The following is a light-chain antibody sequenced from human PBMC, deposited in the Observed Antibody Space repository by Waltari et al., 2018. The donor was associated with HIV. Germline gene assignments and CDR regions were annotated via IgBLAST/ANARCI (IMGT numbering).Light chain of an antibody. CDR3: AAWDDSLTGWV. CDR1: TFNLGNNL. J-gene: IGLJ3*02. Sequence: QSVLIQPASATPGQRVTIPCSGSTFNLGNNLVYWYQQLPGTAPRLLIDGNNQRPSGVPDRFSTSKSGTSASLAISGLRSEDEVDYYCAAWDDSLTGWVFGGGTKLTVL. V-gene: IGLV1-47*01. CDR2: GNN.